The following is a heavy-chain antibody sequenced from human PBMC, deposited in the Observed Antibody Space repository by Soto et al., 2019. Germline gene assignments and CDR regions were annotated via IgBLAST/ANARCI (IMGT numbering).Heavy chain of an antibody. Sequence: PGGSLRLSCAASGFTFSNFWMSWVRQAPGKGLEWVANIKQDGSEKYYVDSVKGRFTISRDNAKNSLYLQMNSLRAEDMAVYYCARDSMITFAGADYWGQGTLVTVSS. D-gene: IGHD3-16*01. V-gene: IGHV3-7*01. CDR3: ARDSMITFAGADY. CDR1: GFTFSNFW. J-gene: IGHJ4*02. CDR2: IKQDGSEK.